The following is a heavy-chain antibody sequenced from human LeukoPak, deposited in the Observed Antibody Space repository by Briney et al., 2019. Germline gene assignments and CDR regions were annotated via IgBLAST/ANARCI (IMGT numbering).Heavy chain of an antibody. V-gene: IGHV3-7*01. Sequence: GGSLRLSCVASGFTFSVYWMSWVRRAPGKGLEWVANIKEDGSEKYYVDSVKGRFTISRDNAKNSLYLQVSSLRAEDTAVYYCARGGSWFAPWGQGTLVTVSS. J-gene: IGHJ5*02. D-gene: IGHD3-10*01. CDR2: IKEDGSEK. CDR1: GFTFSVYW. CDR3: ARGGSWFAP.